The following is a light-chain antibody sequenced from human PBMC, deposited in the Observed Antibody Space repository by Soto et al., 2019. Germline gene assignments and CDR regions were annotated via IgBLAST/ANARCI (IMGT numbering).Light chain of an antibody. CDR1: QSVSSN. Sequence: EILMTQSPATLSVSPGERATLSCRASQSVSSNLAWYQQKPGQAPRLLIYGASTRATGIPARCSGSGSGTEFTLTISRLEPEDYEVYYCQQYGHSLWTFGQGTKVDIK. CDR2: GAS. J-gene: IGKJ1*01. V-gene: IGKV3-15*01. CDR3: QQYGHSLWT.